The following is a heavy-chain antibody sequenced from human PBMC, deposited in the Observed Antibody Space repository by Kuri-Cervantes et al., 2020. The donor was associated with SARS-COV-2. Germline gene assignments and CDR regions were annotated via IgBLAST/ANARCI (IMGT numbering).Heavy chain of an antibody. J-gene: IGHJ4*02. CDR3: ARGLVPGITDY. D-gene: IGHD6-13*01. CDR2: IYYSGST. CDR1: GGSISSHY. V-gene: IGHV4-59*08. Sequence: SETLSLTCTVSGGSISSHYGSWIRQPPGKGLEWIGYIYYSGSTNYNPSLKSLVTISVDTSKNQFSLKLNSVTAADTAMYYCARGLVPGITDYWGQGTLVTVSS.